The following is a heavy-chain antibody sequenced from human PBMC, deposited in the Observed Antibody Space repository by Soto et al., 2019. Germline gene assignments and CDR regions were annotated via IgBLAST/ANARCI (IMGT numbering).Heavy chain of an antibody. CDR2: ISWNSGSI. CDR1: GFTFDDYA. Sequence: EVQLVESGGGLVQPGRSLRLSCAASGFTFDDYAMHWVRQAPGKGLEWVSGISWNSGSIGYADSVKGRFTISRDNAKNSLYLQMNSLRAEDTALYYCAKDMEGFGEWGQGTLVTVSS. V-gene: IGHV3-9*01. J-gene: IGHJ4*02. D-gene: IGHD3-10*01. CDR3: AKDMEGFGE.